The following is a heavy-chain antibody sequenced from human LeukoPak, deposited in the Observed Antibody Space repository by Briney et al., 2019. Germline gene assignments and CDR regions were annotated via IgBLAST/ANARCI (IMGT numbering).Heavy chain of an antibody. CDR3: ARDPDGMDV. CDR1: GFTFSSYG. V-gene: IGHV3-33*08. CDR2: IWYDGSNK. Sequence: GGSLRLSCAASGFTFSSYGMHWVRQAPGKGLEWVAVIWYDGSNKYCADSVKGRFTTSRDNSKNTLYLQMNSLRAEDTAVYYCARDPDGMDVWGQGTTVTVSS. J-gene: IGHJ6*02.